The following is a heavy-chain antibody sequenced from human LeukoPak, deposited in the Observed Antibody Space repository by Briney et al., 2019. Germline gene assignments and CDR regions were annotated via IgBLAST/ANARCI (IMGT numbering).Heavy chain of an antibody. CDR1: GYTFTSYG. D-gene: IGHD3-10*01. Sequence: GASVKVSCKASGYTFTSYGISWVRQAPGQGLEWMRWISAYNGNTNYAQKLQGRVTMTTDTSTSTAYMELRSLRSDDTAVYYCARGPYYYGSGSYHYWGQGTLVTVSS. J-gene: IGHJ4*02. V-gene: IGHV1-18*04. CDR3: ARGPYYYGSGSYHY. CDR2: ISAYNGNT.